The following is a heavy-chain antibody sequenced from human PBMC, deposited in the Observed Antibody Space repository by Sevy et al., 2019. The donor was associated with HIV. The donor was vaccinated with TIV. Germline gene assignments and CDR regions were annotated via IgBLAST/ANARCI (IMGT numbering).Heavy chain of an antibody. V-gene: IGHV1-69*13. Sequence: ASVKVSCKASGGTFSSYAISWVRQAPGQGLEWMGGIIPIFGTANYAQKFQGRVTITADESTSTAYMELSSLRSEDTALYYCARHDSSGYFHFDYWGQGTLVTVSS. J-gene: IGHJ4*02. CDR1: GGTFSSYA. CDR2: IIPIFGTA. D-gene: IGHD3-22*01. CDR3: ARHDSSGYFHFDY.